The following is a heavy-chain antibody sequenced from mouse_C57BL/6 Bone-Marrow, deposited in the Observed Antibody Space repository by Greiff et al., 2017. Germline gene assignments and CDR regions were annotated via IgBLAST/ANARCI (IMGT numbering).Heavy chain of an antibody. CDR2: FDPEDGET. D-gene: IGHD1-1*01. V-gene: IGHV14-2*01. CDR1: GFNIKAYY. Sequence: EVQLQQSGAELVKPGASVKLSCTASGFNIKAYYMHWVKQRTEQGLEWIGRFDPEDGETKYAPTFQGKATITADTSSNTAYLQLSSLTSEDTAVYYCAFYYYGSHDYWGQGTTLTVSS. CDR3: AFYYYGSHDY. J-gene: IGHJ2*01.